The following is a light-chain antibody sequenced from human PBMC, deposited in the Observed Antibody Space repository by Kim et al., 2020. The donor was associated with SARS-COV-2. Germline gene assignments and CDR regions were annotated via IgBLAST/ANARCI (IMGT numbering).Light chain of an antibody. CDR1: DRY. J-gene: IGLJ1*01. Sequence: DRYTSWYQQKPGQSPLSVIYQDTKRPSGIPERFSGSTSGNTATLTITGAQAMDEADYYCQAWDSSTLYVFGAGTKVTVL. V-gene: IGLV3-1*01. CDR2: QDT. CDR3: QAWDSSTLYV.